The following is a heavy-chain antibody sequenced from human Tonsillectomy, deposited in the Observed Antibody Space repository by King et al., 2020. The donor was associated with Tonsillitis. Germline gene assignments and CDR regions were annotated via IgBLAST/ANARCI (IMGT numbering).Heavy chain of an antibody. V-gene: IGHV3-30*02. CDR1: GFTFSSYG. D-gene: IGHD3-22*01. CDR2: IRYDGSNK. Sequence: VQLVQSGGGVVQPGGSLRLSCAASGFTFSSYGMHWVRQAPGKGLEWVAFIRYDGSNKYYADSVKGRFTISRENSKNTLYLQMNSLRAEDTAVYYCAKDPYYYDSSGYDPSFDYWGQGTLVTVSS. J-gene: IGHJ4*02. CDR3: AKDPYYYDSSGYDPSFDY.